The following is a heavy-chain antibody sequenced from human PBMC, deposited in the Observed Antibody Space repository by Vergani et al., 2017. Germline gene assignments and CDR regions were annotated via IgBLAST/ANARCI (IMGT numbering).Heavy chain of an antibody. CDR3: AKGVYCSSTSCYGYPNWFDP. D-gene: IGHD2-2*01. CDR2: ISGSGGST. J-gene: IGHJ5*02. Sequence: EVQLLESGGGLVQPGGSLRLSCAASGFTFSSYAMSWVRQAPGKGLEWVSAISGSGGSTYYADSVKGRFTISRDNSNNTLYLQMNSLRAEDTAVYYCAKGVYCSSTSCYGYPNWFDPWGQGTLVTVSS. V-gene: IGHV3-23*01. CDR1: GFTFSSYA.